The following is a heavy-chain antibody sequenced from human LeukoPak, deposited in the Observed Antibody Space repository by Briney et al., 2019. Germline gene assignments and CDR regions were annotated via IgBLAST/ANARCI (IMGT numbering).Heavy chain of an antibody. Sequence: GGSLRLSCAASGFTFSNYAMTWVRQTPGKGLEWVSIVTGSGISTYYVDSVKGRFTISRDNAKNSLYLQMSSLRAEDTAVYYCAREAHLYCRGGSCYSGDYWGQGTLVTVSS. D-gene: IGHD2-15*01. CDR3: AREAHLYCRGGSCYSGDY. CDR2: VTGSGIST. V-gene: IGHV3-48*04. CDR1: GFTFSNYA. J-gene: IGHJ4*02.